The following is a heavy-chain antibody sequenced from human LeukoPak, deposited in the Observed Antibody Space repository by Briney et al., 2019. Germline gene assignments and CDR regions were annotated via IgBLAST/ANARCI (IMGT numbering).Heavy chain of an antibody. CDR3: ARGTIAVAGKGWFDP. Sequence: SETLSLTCTVSGGSISSYYWSWIRQPPGKGLEWIGYIYYSGSTNYNPSLKSRVTISVDTSKNKFSLKLSSVTAADTAVYYCARGTIAVAGKGWFDPWGQGTLVTVSS. CDR1: GGSISSYY. CDR2: IYYSGST. J-gene: IGHJ5*02. V-gene: IGHV4-59*01. D-gene: IGHD6-19*01.